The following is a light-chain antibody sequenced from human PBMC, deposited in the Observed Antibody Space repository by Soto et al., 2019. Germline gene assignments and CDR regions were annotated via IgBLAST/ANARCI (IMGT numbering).Light chain of an antibody. V-gene: IGKV3-15*01. J-gene: IGKJ5*01. CDR1: QYVSNK. CDR3: QQYNNWPPEIT. CDR2: GAS. Sequence: IGVPQSPGTLSLSPGGTATLSCRASQYVSNKVAWYQQKPGQAPSLLILGASTRATGIPARFSGSGSGTEFTLTISSLQSEDFAVYYCQQYNNWPPEITFGQGTRLEIK.